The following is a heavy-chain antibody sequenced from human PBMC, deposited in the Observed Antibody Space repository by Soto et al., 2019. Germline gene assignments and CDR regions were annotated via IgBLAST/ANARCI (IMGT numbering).Heavy chain of an antibody. CDR3: ATLDAGYCSSTSCMGAFDY. Sequence: ASVKVSCKASGYTFTGYYMHWVRQAPGQGLEWMGWINPNSGGTNYAQKFQGRVTMTRDTSISTAYMELSRLRSDDTAVYYCATLDAGYCSSTSCMGAFDYCGQGTLVTVSS. CDR2: INPNSGGT. CDR1: GYTFTGYY. D-gene: IGHD2-2*03. V-gene: IGHV1-2*02. J-gene: IGHJ4*02.